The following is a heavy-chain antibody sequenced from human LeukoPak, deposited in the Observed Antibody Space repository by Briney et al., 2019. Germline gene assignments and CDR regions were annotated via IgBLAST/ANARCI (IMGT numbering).Heavy chain of an antibody. CDR1: GGTFISYA. CDR2: IIPIFGTA. D-gene: IGHD2-15*01. CDR3: ASVYCSGGSCYSYYYYGMDV. Sequence: SVKVSCKASGGTFISYAISWVRQAPGQGLEWMGGIIPIFGTANYAQKFQGRVTITADESTSTAYMELSSLRSEDTAVYYCASVYCSGGSCYSYYYYGMDVWGKGTTVTVSS. V-gene: IGHV1-69*13. J-gene: IGHJ6*04.